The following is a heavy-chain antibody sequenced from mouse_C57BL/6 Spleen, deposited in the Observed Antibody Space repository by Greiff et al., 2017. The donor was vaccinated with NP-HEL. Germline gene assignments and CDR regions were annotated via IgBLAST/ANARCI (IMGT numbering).Heavy chain of an antibody. J-gene: IGHJ1*03. CDR3: ARVTSWYFDV. D-gene: IGHD1-3*01. CDR2: ISYDGSN. CDR1: GYSITSGYY. Sequence: VQLQQSGPGLVKPSQSLSLTCSVTGYSITSGYYWNWIRQFPGNKLEWMGYISYDGSNNYNPSLKNRISITRDTSKNQFFLKLNSVTTEDTATYYCARVTSWYFDVWGTGTTVTVSS. V-gene: IGHV3-6*01.